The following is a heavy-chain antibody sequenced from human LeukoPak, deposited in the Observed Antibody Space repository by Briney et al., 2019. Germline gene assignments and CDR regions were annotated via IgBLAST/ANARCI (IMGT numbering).Heavy chain of an antibody. CDR1: GFTFDDYA. CDR3: AKGGELTGYYFDY. CDR2: ISWNSGSI. J-gene: IGHJ4*02. V-gene: IGHV3-9*03. D-gene: IGHD1-26*01. Sequence: GGPLRLSCAASGFTFDDYAMHWVRQAPGKGLEWVSGISWNSGSIGYADSVKGRFTISRDNAKNSLYLQMNSLRAEDMALYYCAKGGELTGYYFDYWGQGTLVTVSS.